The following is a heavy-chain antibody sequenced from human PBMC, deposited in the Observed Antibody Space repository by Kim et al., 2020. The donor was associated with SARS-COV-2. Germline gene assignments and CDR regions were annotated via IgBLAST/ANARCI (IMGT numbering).Heavy chain of an antibody. V-gene: IGHV4-59*13. Sequence: SETLSLTCTVSGDSISSYYWNWIRQPPGKGLEWIGYIYYSGSTDYNPSLKSRLTISVDTSKNQFSPELSSVTAADTAVYYCARTPRGRGFYFDYWGPGTLVTVSS. CDR2: IYYSGST. CDR1: GDSISSYY. CDR3: ARTPRGRGFYFDY. J-gene: IGHJ4*02. D-gene: IGHD1-1*01.